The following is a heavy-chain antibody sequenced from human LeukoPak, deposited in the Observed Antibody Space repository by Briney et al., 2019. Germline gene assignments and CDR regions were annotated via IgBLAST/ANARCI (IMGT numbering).Heavy chain of an antibody. J-gene: IGHJ6*03. CDR3: ARLSHSSSWYSRGGYYYYYYMDV. CDR2: INHSGST. D-gene: IGHD6-13*01. V-gene: IGHV4-39*07. CDR1: GGSISSTSYY. Sequence: SETLSLTCTVSGGSISSTSYYWSWIRQPPGKGLEWIGEINHSGSTNYNPSLKSRVTISVDTSKNQFSLKLSSVTAADTAVYYCARLSHSSSWYSRGGYYYYYYMDVWGKGTTVTVSS.